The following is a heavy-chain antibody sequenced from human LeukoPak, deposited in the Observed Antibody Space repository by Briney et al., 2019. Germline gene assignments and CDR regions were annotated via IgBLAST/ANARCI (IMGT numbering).Heavy chain of an antibody. CDR1: GFTFDDYG. V-gene: IGHV3-20*04. J-gene: IGHJ3*02. CDR2: INWNGGST. D-gene: IGHD2-15*01. Sequence: PGGSLRLSCAASGFTFDDYGMSWVPQAPGKGLEWVSGINWNGGSTGYADSVKGRFTISRDNAKNSLYLQMNSLRAEDMAVYYCAKRSYWSGGRCSDASDMWGQGTMVTVSS. CDR3: AKRSYWSGGRCSDASDM.